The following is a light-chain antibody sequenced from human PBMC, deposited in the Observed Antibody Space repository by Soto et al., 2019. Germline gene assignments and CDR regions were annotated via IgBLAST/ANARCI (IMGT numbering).Light chain of an antibody. J-gene: IGKJ1*01. CDR2: KAS. CDR1: QSISSW. V-gene: IGKV1-5*03. Sequence: DIQMTQSPSTLSASVGDRVTITCRASQSISSWLDWYQQKPGKAPKLLIYKASSLESGVPSRFSGSGSGTEFTLTISSLQADDFATYYCQQYNSYVWTFGQGTKVEIK. CDR3: QQYNSYVWT.